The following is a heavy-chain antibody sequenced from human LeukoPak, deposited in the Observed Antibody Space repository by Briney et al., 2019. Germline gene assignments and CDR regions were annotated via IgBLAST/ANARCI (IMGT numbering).Heavy chain of an antibody. CDR1: GGSISCGDYY. CDR2: IYYSGST. J-gene: IGHJ4*02. CDR3: ARVVWFGELAYYFDY. V-gene: IGHV4-30-4*01. Sequence: SETLSLTCTVSGGSISCGDYYWSWIRQPPRKGLEWIGYIYYSGSTYYNPSLKSRVTISVDTSKNQFSLKLSSVTAADTAVYYCARVVWFGELAYYFDYWGQGTLVTVSS. D-gene: IGHD3-10*01.